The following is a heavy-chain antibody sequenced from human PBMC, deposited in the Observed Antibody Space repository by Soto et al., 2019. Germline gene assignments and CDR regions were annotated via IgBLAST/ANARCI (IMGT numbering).Heavy chain of an antibody. Sequence: GESLKISCRGSGYSYSSYWIGWVRQRPGKGLEWVGIISPGDPDTTYSPSFQGQVTISADNSSSISYPLRSRLKDSDPALQYGASSNHRDGFGFWSQGT. CDR2: ISPGDPDT. CDR3: ASSNHRDGFGF. V-gene: IGHV5-51*01. J-gene: IGHJ1*01. D-gene: IGHD4-4*01. CDR1: GYSYSSYW.